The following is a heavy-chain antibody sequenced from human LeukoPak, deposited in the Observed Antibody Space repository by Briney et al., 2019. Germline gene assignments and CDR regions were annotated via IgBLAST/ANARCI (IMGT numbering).Heavy chain of an antibody. D-gene: IGHD3-16*01. J-gene: IGHJ4*02. Sequence: PSETLSLTCAVSGYSISSDFYWGWVRRPPGKGLEWVGSNYHDEPTYYNPSLKRCATISLYTSRTHSALNLASVTAADTAIYYCSNADTEDYFDSWGQGTLVTVSS. CDR3: SNADTEDYFDS. CDR1: GYSISSDFY. V-gene: IGHV4-38-2*01. CDR2: NYHDEPT.